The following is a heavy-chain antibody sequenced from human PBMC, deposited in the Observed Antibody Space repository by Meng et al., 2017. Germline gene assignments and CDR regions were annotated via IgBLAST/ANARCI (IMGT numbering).Heavy chain of an antibody. CDR1: GFTFSDYY. V-gene: IGHV3-11*01. D-gene: IGHD4-17*01. Sequence: GESLKISCAAPGFTFSDYYMSWIRQAPGKGLEWVSYISSSGSTIYYADSVKGRFTISRDNAKNSLYLQMNSLRAEDTAVYYCARDYTVTKAGNYGMDVWGQGTTVTVSS. CDR2: ISSSGSTI. CDR3: ARDYTVTKAGNYGMDV. J-gene: IGHJ6*02.